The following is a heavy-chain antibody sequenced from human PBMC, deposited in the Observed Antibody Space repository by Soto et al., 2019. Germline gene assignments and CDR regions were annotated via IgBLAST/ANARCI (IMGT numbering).Heavy chain of an antibody. V-gene: IGHV3-48*02. CDR3: TRYPGDY. D-gene: IGHD2-2*01. CDR2: ISTYSTTI. Sequence: GGSLRLSFAAAGFTFSGDSMNWVRQAPGKGLEWVAYISTYSTTIYYADSVKGRFTVSRDNVKNSLSLQMNSLRDEDTAVYCCTRYPGDYWGQGTLVTVSS. J-gene: IGHJ4*02. CDR1: GFTFSGDS.